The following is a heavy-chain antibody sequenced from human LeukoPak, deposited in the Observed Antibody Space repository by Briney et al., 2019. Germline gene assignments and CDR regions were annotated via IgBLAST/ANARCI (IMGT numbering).Heavy chain of an antibody. CDR1: GYTFTSYA. V-gene: IGHV7-4-1*02. CDR3: ARRDTAMGDYFDY. Sequence: ASVTVSCTASGYTFTSYAMNWVRQAPGQGLEWMGWINTNTGNPTYAQGFTGRFVFSLDTSVSTAYLQISSLKAEDTAVYYCARRDTAMGDYFDYWGQGTWSPSPQ. CDR2: INTNTGNP. D-gene: IGHD5-18*01. J-gene: IGHJ4*02.